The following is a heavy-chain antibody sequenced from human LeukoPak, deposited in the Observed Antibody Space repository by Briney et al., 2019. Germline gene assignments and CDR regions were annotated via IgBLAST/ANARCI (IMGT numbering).Heavy chain of an antibody. CDR1: GGSISSGGYS. D-gene: IGHD6-13*01. V-gene: IGHV4-30-2*01. J-gene: IGHJ4*02. CDR3: ARAAAGTGWYIVDY. CDR2: IYHSGST. Sequence: PSQTLSLTCTVSGGSISSGGYSWSWIRQPPGKGLEWIGYIYHSGSTHYNPSLKSRVTISVDRSKNQFSLKLSSVTAADTAVYYCARAAAGTGWYIVDYWGQGTLVTVSS.